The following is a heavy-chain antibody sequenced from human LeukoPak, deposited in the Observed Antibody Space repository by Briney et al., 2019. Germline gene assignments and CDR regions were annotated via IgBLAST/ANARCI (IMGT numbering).Heavy chain of an antibody. J-gene: IGHJ4*02. V-gene: IGHV3-9*03. CDR3: AKEGRDVYFDY. CDR2: ISWNSGSI. Sequence: GGSLRLSCAASGFTFDDYAMHWVRQAPGKGREWVSGISWNSGSIGYADSVKGRFTIPRDNAKSSLYLQMNSLRAEDMALYYCAKEGRDVYFDYWGQGTLVTVSS. CDR1: GFTFDDYA.